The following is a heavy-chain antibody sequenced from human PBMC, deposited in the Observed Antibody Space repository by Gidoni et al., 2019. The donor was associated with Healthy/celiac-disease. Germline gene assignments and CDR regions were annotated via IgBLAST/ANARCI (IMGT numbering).Heavy chain of an antibody. CDR1: GGSISSGGYS. D-gene: IGHD3-16*01. J-gene: IGHJ4*02. V-gene: IGHV4-30-2*01. CDR3: ARGGGAKYYFDY. Sequence: QLQLQESGSGLVKPSQTLSLTCAVSGGSISSGGYSWSWIRQPPGKGLEWIGYLYHSGSTYYNPSLKRRVTISVDRSKNQFSLKLSSVTAADTAVYYCARGGGAKYYFDYWGQGTLVTVSS. CDR2: LYHSGST.